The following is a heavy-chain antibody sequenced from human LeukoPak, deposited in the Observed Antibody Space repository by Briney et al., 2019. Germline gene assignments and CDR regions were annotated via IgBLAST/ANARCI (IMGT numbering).Heavy chain of an antibody. CDR3: ARDWVATIESGYYYYYMDV. D-gene: IGHD5-12*01. CDR2: INTNTGNP. CDR1: GYTFTSYA. J-gene: IGHJ6*03. V-gene: IGHV7-4-1*02. Sequence: ASVKVSCKASGYTFTSYAMNWVRQAPGQGLEWMGWINTNTGNPTYAQGFTGRFVFSLDTSVTTAYLQISSLKAEDTAVYYCARDWVATIESGYYYYYMDVWGKGTTVTISS.